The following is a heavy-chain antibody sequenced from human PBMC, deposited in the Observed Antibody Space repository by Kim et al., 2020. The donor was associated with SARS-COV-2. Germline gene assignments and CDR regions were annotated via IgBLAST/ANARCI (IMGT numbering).Heavy chain of an antibody. D-gene: IGHD3-22*01. CDR1: GYTFTSYG. Sequence: ASVKVSCKASGYTFTSYGISWVRQAPGQGLEWMGWISAYNGNTNYAQKLQGRVTMTTDTSTSTAYMELRSLRSDDTAVYYCARDLYHYYYDSSGSYYYYGMDVWGQGTTVTVSS. V-gene: IGHV1-18*01. CDR2: ISAYNGNT. J-gene: IGHJ6*02. CDR3: ARDLYHYYYDSSGSYYYYGMDV.